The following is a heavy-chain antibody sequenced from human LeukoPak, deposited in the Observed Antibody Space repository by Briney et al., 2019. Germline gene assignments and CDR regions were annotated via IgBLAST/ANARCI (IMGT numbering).Heavy chain of an antibody. CDR1: GGSTTYYY. Sequence: SETLTLTCTVSGGSTTYYYWSWIRQPPGKGLEWIGYIYSSGTTNYNPSLQSRVTISLDASKNQFSLRLTSVIAADSAVYYCARSVSQRNFFDSWGQGTLLIVSS. V-gene: IGHV4-59*08. D-gene: IGHD1-14*01. CDR3: ARSVSQRNFFDS. J-gene: IGHJ4*02. CDR2: IYSSGTT.